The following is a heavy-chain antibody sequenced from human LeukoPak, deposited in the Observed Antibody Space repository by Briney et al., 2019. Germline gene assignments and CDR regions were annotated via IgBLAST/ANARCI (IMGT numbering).Heavy chain of an antibody. V-gene: IGHV4-4*07. Sequence: SETLSLTCTVSGGXLSPYYCSWIRQPAGKGLEWIGRIYTTGSTNYNPSLRSRVTMSVDTSKNQFSLRLNSVTAADTAVYYCARDRSYDSTGYYNFDCWGQGTLVTVSS. CDR1: GGXLSPYY. CDR3: ARDRSYDSTGYYNFDC. J-gene: IGHJ4*02. CDR2: IYTTGST. D-gene: IGHD3-22*01.